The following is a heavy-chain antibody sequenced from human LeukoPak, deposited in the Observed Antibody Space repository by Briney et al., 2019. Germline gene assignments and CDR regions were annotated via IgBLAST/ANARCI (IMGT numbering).Heavy chain of an antibody. D-gene: IGHD3-10*01. J-gene: IGHJ5*02. CDR1: GYTFTGYY. CDR2: INPNSGGT. CDR3: ARELHLGITMVRGVIVPRFDP. V-gene: IGHV1-2*06. Sequence: ASVKVSCKASGYTFTGYYMHWVRQAPGQGLEWMGRINPNSGGTNYAQKFQGRVTMTRDTSISTAYMELSRLRFDDTAVYYCARELHLGITMVRGVIVPRFDPWGQGTLVTVSS.